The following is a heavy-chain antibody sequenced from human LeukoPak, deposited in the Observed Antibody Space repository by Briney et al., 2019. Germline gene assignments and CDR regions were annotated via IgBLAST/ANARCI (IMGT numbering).Heavy chain of an antibody. V-gene: IGHV3-23*01. Sequence: GGSLRLSCAASGFTFSRYAMSWVRQAPGKGLEWVSAISGSGGSTYYADSVKGRFTISRDNSKTTLYLQMNSLRAEDTAVYYCAEGSANWNDDRFDYWGQGTLVTVSS. J-gene: IGHJ4*02. D-gene: IGHD1-1*01. CDR3: AEGSANWNDDRFDY. CDR1: GFTFSRYA. CDR2: ISGSGGST.